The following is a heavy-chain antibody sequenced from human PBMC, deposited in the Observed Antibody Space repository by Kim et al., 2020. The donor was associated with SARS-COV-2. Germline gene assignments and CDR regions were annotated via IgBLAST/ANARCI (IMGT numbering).Heavy chain of an antibody. V-gene: IGHV3-30*01. D-gene: IGHD3-3*01. Sequence: KYEDSVKGRFTISRDNSKNTIFLQMNSLTPDDTAVYYCARRDFWSTCPFDYWGQGTLVTVSS. J-gene: IGHJ4*02. CDR3: ARRDFWSTCPFDY.